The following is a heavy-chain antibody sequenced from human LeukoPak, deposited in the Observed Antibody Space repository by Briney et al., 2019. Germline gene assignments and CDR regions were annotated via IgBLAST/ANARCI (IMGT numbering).Heavy chain of an antibody. J-gene: IGHJ4*02. Sequence: SETLSLTCTVSGGSISSGGYYWSWIRQHPGKGLEWIGYIYYSGSTNYNPSLKSRVTISVDTSKNQFSLKLSSVTAADTAVYYCARDGDSSSWFGYWGQGTLVTVSS. CDR1: GGSISSGGYY. CDR2: IYYSGST. V-gene: IGHV4-61*08. CDR3: ARDGDSSSWFGY. D-gene: IGHD6-13*01.